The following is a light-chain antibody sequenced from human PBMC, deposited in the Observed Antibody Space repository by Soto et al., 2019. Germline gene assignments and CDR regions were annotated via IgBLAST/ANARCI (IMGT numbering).Light chain of an antibody. CDR1: QSLLHSNGYNY. V-gene: IGKV2-28*01. CDR2: LAS. CDR3: MQLLHPPLT. Sequence: DVVMTQSPLSLPVTPGEPASISCRSSQSLLHSNGYNYLAWFLQKAGQSPQLLIYLASSRASGVPDRFSGSGSGTDFTLEISSVEAEDVGIYYCMQLLHPPLTFGGGIKVDI. J-gene: IGKJ4*01.